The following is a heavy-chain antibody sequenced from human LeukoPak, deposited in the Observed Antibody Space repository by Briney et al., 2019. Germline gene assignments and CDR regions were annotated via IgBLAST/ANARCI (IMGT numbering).Heavy chain of an antibody. CDR3: CFGVLSSVFFDY. CDR2: INVGGATA. CDR1: GFTFSDYA. J-gene: IGHJ4*02. V-gene: IGHV3-23*01. Sequence: GGSLRLSCSASGFTFSDYALNWVRQAPGKGLVWVSTINVGGATAYYADSVKGRFTTSRDTSKNTLYLYMNSLRAEDTALYYCCFGVLSSVFFDYWGQGTPVTVSS. D-gene: IGHD3-3*01.